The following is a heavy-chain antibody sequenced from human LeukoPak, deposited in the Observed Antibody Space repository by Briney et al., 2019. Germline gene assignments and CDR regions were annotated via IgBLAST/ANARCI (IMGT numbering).Heavy chain of an antibody. CDR1: GYTFTDYY. CDR3: ARDLKMGYSSGRYSWGTGSSNDY. V-gene: IGHV1-2*02. Sequence: ASVKVSCKASGYTFTDYYMHWVRQAPGQGLEWMGWINPNSGGTNYAQKFQGRVSMTRDTSISTAYMELRSLRSDDTAVYYCARDLKMGYSSGRYSWGTGSSNDYWGQGTLVTVSS. J-gene: IGHJ4*02. D-gene: IGHD6-19*01. CDR2: INPNSGGT.